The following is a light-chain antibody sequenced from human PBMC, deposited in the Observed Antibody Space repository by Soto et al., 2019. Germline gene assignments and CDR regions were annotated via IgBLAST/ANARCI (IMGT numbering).Light chain of an antibody. V-gene: IGLV2-11*01. J-gene: IGLJ2*01. CDR3: CSYAGSYTFGV. CDR1: SSDVGGYNY. CDR2: DVS. Sequence: QSVLTQPPSVSGSPGQSVTVSCTGTSSDVGGYNYVSWYQQHPGKAPKLMIYDVSERPSGVPDRFSGSKSGNTASLTISRLQAEDEAHYYCCSYAGSYTFGVFGGGTKLTVL.